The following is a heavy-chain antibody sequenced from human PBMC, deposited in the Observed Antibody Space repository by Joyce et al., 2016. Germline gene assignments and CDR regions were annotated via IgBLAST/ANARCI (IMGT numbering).Heavy chain of an antibody. V-gene: IGHV3-21*02. D-gene: IGHD3-22*01. Sequence: EVQLVESGGGLVKPGGSLRISCAASGFTFSTSSMSWFRRAPGKGLELVSASSSDSTYIFDADSVKGRFTVSRDNAKNSLYLQMNSLRAEDTAVFFCARGGIVYDYSMDLWGQGTTVTVSS. CDR2: SSSDSTYI. J-gene: IGHJ6*02. CDR1: GFTFSTSS. CDR3: ARGGIVYDYSMDL.